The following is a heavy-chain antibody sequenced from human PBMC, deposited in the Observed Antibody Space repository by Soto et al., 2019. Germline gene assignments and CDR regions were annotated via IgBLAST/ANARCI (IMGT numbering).Heavy chain of an antibody. J-gene: IGHJ6*02. CDR3: AKGSGGPHYYYYYGMDV. Sequence: PXESLLLSCAASGFTFSSYGMHWVRQAPGKGLEWVAVISYDGSNKYYADSVKGRFTISRDNSKNTLYLQMNSLRAEDTAVYYCAKGSGGPHYYYYYGMDVWGRGTTVTVSS. CDR2: ISYDGSNK. D-gene: IGHD3-10*01. CDR1: GFTFSSYG. V-gene: IGHV3-30*18.